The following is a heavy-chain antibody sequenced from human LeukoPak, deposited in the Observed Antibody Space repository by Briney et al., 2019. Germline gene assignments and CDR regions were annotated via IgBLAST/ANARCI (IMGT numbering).Heavy chain of an antibody. J-gene: IGHJ4*02. Sequence: SETLSLTCTVSGGSISSSSYYWGWIRQPPGKGLEWIGEINHSGSTNYNPSLKSRVTISVDTSKNQFSLKLSSVTAADTAVYYCARGYYVWGSYRYEVVDYWGQGTLVTVSS. CDR2: INHSGST. CDR3: ARGYYVWGSYRYEVVDY. V-gene: IGHV4-39*07. CDR1: GGSISSSSYY. D-gene: IGHD3-16*02.